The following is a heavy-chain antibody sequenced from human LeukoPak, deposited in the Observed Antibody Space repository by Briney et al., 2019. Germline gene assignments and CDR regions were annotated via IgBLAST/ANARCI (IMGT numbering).Heavy chain of an antibody. Sequence: GRSLRLSCAESGFTFSSYGTHWVRQAPGKGLEWVAVIWYDGSNKYYADSVKGRFTISRDNSKNTLYKQMNSLRAEDTAVYYFAKDRVAGYYYDSSGYLDYWGQGTLVTVSS. D-gene: IGHD3-22*01. V-gene: IGHV3-33*06. CDR2: IWYDGSNK. J-gene: IGHJ4*02. CDR1: GFTFSSYG. CDR3: AKDRVAGYYYDSSGYLDY.